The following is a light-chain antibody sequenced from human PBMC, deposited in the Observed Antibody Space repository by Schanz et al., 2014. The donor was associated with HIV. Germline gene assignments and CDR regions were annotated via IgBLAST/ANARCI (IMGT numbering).Light chain of an antibody. CDR2: DAS. CDR1: RSVGNF. Sequence: ETVLTQSPGSLSLSPGERATLSCRASRSVGNFFAWYQQKSGQAPKLLIFDASKRAPGIPARFSGSGSETDFTLTISSLEPEDFAIYYCQQRSNWPSITFGQGTRLDIK. V-gene: IGKV3-11*01. J-gene: IGKJ5*01. CDR3: QQRSNWPSIT.